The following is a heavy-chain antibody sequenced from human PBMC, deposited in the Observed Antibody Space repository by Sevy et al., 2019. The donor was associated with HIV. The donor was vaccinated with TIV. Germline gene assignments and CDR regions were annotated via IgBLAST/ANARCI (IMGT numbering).Heavy chain of an antibody. CDR3: AREGCTQPHDY. D-gene: IGHD2-8*01. CDR2: FSFGCGRI. V-gene: IGHV3-23*01. J-gene: IGHJ4*02. Sequence: GGFLRLSCAASGFTFAKYSMSWVRQAPGKGLEWVSTFSFGCGRINYGDSVKGRFTISRDDSKNTLFLQMNSLRAEDTATYFCAREGCTQPHDYWGQGTLVTVSS. CDR1: GFTFAKYS.